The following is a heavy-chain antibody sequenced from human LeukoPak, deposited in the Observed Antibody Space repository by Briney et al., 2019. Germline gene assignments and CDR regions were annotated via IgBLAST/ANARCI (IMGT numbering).Heavy chain of an antibody. Sequence: SETLSLTCAVYGGSFSDYFWGWIRQPPGKGLEWIGEINHSGRTYYNPSLKSRVTISVDTSKNQFSLNLSSVTAADTAVYYCARDVVVVPAAIHYGMDVWGQGPRPPSP. CDR3: ARDVVVVPAAIHYGMDV. CDR1: GGSFSDYF. J-gene: IGHJ6*02. V-gene: IGHV4-34*01. CDR2: INHSGRT. D-gene: IGHD2-2*01.